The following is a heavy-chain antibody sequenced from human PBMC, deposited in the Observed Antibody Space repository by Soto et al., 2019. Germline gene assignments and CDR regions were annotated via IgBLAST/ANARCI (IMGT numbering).Heavy chain of an antibody. V-gene: IGHV3-74*01. CDR2: ISGDASST. J-gene: IGHJ4*02. CDR1: GFTFSDNW. CDR3: TRGGTRTTYWGLFDS. D-gene: IGHD7-27*01. Sequence: EVKVVESGGGLVQPGGSLRLSCAASGFTFSDNWMHWVRQPPGKGPVWVSRISGDASSTSYADSVKGRFTISRDSAKNTVYLQMDSVRVEDTAVYYCTRGGTRTTYWGLFDSWGQGNLVTVSS.